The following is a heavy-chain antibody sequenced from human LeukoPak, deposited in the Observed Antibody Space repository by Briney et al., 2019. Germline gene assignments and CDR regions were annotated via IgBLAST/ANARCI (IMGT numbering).Heavy chain of an antibody. CDR3: ARETHYSGCAEPDY. J-gene: IGHJ4*02. CDR2: ISSSSSTI. Sequence: GGSLGLSGAASGFTFSSYSMNWVRQAPGKGLEWVSCISSSSSTIYYADSVKGRFTISRDNAKNSLYLQMNSLRDEDTAVYYCARETHYSGCAEPDYWGQGTLVTVSS. V-gene: IGHV3-48*02. D-gene: IGHD5-12*01. CDR1: GFTFSSYS.